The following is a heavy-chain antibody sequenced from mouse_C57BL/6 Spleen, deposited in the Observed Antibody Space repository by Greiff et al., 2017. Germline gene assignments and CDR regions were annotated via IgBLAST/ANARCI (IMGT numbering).Heavy chain of an antibody. CDR2: INPGSGGT. J-gene: IGHJ3*01. CDR3: ARDGYSNVPFAY. CDR1: GYAFTNYL. Sequence: QVQLKQSGAELVRPGTSVKVSCKASGYAFTNYLIEWVKQRPGQGLEWIGVINPGSGGTNYNEKFKGKATLTADKSSSTAYMQLSSLTSEDSAVYFCARDGYSNVPFAYWGQGTLVTVSA. V-gene: IGHV1-54*01. D-gene: IGHD2-5*01.